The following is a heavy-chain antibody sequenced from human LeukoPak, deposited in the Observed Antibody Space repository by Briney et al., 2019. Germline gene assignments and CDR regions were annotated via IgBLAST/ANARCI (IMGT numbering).Heavy chain of an antibody. Sequence: PGGSLRLSCAASGFTFSSYSMNWVRQAPGKGLEWVSSISSSSSYIYYADSVKGRFTISRDNAKNSLYLQMNSLRAEDTAVYYCARDLDDSSGYYPYGMEVWGQGTTVTVSS. CDR2: ISSSSSYI. CDR1: GFTFSSYS. J-gene: IGHJ6*02. CDR3: ARDLDDSSGYYPYGMEV. V-gene: IGHV3-21*01. D-gene: IGHD3-22*01.